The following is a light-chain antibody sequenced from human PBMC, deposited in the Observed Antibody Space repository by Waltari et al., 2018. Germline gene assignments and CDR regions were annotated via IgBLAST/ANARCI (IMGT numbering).Light chain of an antibody. CDR1: NSNIGGNS. CDR3: AVWDDSLGGV. V-gene: IGLV1-44*01. Sequence: QSVLTQPPSVSGTPGQRVTISCSGSNSNIGGNSVNWYQQVPGTAPKLLSYKDNQGPSGVPDRFSASKSGTSASLAITGLQSEDEADYYCAVWDDSLGGVFGGGTKLTVL. J-gene: IGLJ3*02. CDR2: KDN.